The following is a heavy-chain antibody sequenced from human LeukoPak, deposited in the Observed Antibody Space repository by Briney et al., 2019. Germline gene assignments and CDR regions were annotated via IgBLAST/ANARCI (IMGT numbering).Heavy chain of an antibody. CDR1: GYTFTSYY. CDR2: INPSGGST. CDR3: ASGGLYCSSTSCYNRRIMDV. J-gene: IGHJ6*04. V-gene: IGHV1-46*01. D-gene: IGHD2-2*02. Sequence: GAPVKVSCKASGYTFTSYYMHWVRQAPGQGLEWMGIINPSGGSTSYAQKFQGRVTMTRDTSTSTVYMELSSLRSEDTAVYYCASGGLYCSSTSCYNRRIMDVWGKGTTVTVSS.